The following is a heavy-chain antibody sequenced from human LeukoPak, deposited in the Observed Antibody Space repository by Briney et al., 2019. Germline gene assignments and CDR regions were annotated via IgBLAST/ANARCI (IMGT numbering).Heavy chain of an antibody. J-gene: IGHJ5*02. CDR1: GGSISSGGYY. Sequence: PSQTLSLTCTVSGGSISSGGYYWSWIRQPPGKGLEWIGEINHSGSTNYNSSLKSRVTISVDTSKNQFSLKLNSVTAADTAVYYCATRPDIAATGPGWFDPWGQGTLVTVSS. CDR3: ATRPDIAATGPGWFDP. V-gene: IGHV4-31*03. D-gene: IGHD6-13*01. CDR2: INHSGST.